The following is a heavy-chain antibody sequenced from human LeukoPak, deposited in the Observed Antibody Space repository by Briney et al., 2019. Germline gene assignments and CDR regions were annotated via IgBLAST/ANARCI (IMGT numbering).Heavy chain of an antibody. Sequence: GGSLRLSCAASGFTFSSSWMSWVRQAPGKGLEWVANIQQDGSDKYYVDSVKGRFTISRDNAKNTLYLQMNSLTAEDTAVYYCARGPPWYFDLWGRGTLVTVSS. D-gene: IGHD6-25*01. CDR2: IQQDGSDK. CDR1: GFTFSSSW. V-gene: IGHV3-7*01. J-gene: IGHJ2*01. CDR3: ARGPPWYFDL.